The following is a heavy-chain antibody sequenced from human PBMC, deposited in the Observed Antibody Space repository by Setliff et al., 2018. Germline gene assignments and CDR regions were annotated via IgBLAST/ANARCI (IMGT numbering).Heavy chain of an antibody. D-gene: IGHD3-22*01. CDR2: ISAYNGNT. CDR1: GYTFTSYG. J-gene: IGHJ4*02. CDR3: ARGRDPAYYYDSGGYYWDY. V-gene: IGHV1-18*01. Sequence: ASVKVSCKASGYTFTSYGISWVRQAPGQGLDWMGWISAYNGNTNYVQKLQGRVTMTTDTSTSTAYMELRSLRSDDTAVYYCARGRDPAYYYDSGGYYWDYWGQGTLVTVSS.